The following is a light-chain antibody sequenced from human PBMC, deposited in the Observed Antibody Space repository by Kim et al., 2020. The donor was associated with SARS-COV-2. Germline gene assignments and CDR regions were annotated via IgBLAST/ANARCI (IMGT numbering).Light chain of an antibody. Sequence: SSELTQDPAVSVALGQTVRITCQGDSLRNYFASWYQQKPGQAPVVVIYGKNNRPSGIPDRFSGSSSGNTASLTITGAQAEDEADYYCNSRDSSGNHAFGGGTQLTVL. CDR3: NSRDSSGNHA. CDR2: GKN. V-gene: IGLV3-19*01. CDR1: SLRNYF. J-gene: IGLJ2*01.